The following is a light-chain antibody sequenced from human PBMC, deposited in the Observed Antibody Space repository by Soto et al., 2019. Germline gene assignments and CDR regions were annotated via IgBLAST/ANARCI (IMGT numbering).Light chain of an antibody. Sequence: QSVLTQPASVSGSPGQSITISCTGTSSDVGGYSYVSWYQHHPGKAPKLMIYEVSNRPSGVSNRFSGSKSGNTASLTISRLQAEDEADYYCCSYTSSSTLYVFGTGTKATVL. J-gene: IGLJ1*01. CDR1: SSDVGGYSY. CDR3: CSYTSSSTLYV. V-gene: IGLV2-14*01. CDR2: EVS.